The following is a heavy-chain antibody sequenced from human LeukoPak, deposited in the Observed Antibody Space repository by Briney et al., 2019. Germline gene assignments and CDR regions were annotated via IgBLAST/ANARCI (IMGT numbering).Heavy chain of an antibody. CDR1: GYTFTSYD. CDR3: ARHELYYYDSSGTAFDY. Sequence: ASVKVSCKASGYTFTSYDISWVRQAPGQGLEWMGWISAYNGNTNYAQKLQGRVTMTTDTSTSTAYMELRSLRSDDTAVYYCARHELYYYDSSGTAFDYWGQGTLVTVSS. CDR2: ISAYNGNT. J-gene: IGHJ4*02. V-gene: IGHV1-18*01. D-gene: IGHD3-22*01.